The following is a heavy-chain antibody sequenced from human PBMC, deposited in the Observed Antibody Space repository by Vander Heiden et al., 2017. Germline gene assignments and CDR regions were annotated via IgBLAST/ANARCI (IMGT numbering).Heavy chain of an antibody. CDR1: GFTFSSYS. Sequence: EVQLVESGGGLVKPGGSLRLSGSASGFTFSSYSMNWVRQAPGKGLECVSSISSSSSYIYYADSVKGRFTISRDNAKNSLYLQMNSLRAEDTAVYYCAIWVEMATINYWGQGTLVTVSS. CDR3: AIWVEMATINY. CDR2: ISSSSSYI. V-gene: IGHV3-21*01. J-gene: IGHJ4*02. D-gene: IGHD5-12*01.